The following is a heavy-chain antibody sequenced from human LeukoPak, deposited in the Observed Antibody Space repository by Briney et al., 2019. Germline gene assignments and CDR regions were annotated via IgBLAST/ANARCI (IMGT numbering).Heavy chain of an antibody. CDR2: ISSSGSTI. V-gene: IGHV3-11*01. CDR3: AKDGVTRTALTYYYDSSGPRDAFDI. Sequence: PGGSLRLSCAASGFTFSDYYMSWIRQAPGKGLEWVSYISSSGSTIYYADSVKGRFTISRDSSKNTLYLQMNSLRAEDTAVYYCAKDGVTRTALTYYYDSSGPRDAFDIWGQGTMVTVSS. CDR1: GFTFSDYY. J-gene: IGHJ3*02. D-gene: IGHD3-22*01.